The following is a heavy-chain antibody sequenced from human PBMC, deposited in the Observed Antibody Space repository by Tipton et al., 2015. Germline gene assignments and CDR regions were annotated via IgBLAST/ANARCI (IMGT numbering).Heavy chain of an antibody. Sequence: TLSLTCTVSGGAISSATYYWSWVRQPPGKGLEWIGNVYYSGDTYYNPSLRSRVTISVDTSKNQFSLKLSSVTAADTAVYYCARGHGGSCSGGAFDVCGRGTMVAVAS. V-gene: IGHV4-31*03. CDR1: GGAISSATYY. D-gene: IGHD2-15*01. J-gene: IGHJ3*01. CDR3: ARGHGGSCSGGAFDV. CDR2: VYYSGDT.